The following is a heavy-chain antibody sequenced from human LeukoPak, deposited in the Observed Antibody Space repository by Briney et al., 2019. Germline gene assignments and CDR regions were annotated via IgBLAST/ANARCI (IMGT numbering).Heavy chain of an antibody. J-gene: IGHJ1*01. CDR1: GVSVSRSDSY. Sequence: PSETLSLTCSVSGVSVSRSDSYWDWIRQPPGKGLEWIGTIYHSGRTYYSPSLKSRVTMSVDPSNNQFSLNLRSVTAADTAVYYCARRRYYDGSGYLEWGQGTLLSVSS. CDR2: IYHSGRT. CDR3: ARRRYYDGSGYLE. V-gene: IGHV4-39*01. D-gene: IGHD3-22*01.